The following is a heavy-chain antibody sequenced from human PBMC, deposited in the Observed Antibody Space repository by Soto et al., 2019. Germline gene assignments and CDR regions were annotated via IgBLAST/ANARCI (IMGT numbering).Heavy chain of an antibody. CDR3: ARESWSGTGGMDV. J-gene: IGHJ6*02. V-gene: IGHV1-18*04. Sequence: VASVKVSCKASGYTFTSYGISWVRQAPGQGLEWMGWISAYNGNTNYAQKLQGRVTMTTDTSTSTAYMELRSMRSDDTAVYYCARESWSGTGGMDVWGQGTTVNVSS. D-gene: IGHD3-3*01. CDR1: GYTFTSYG. CDR2: ISAYNGNT.